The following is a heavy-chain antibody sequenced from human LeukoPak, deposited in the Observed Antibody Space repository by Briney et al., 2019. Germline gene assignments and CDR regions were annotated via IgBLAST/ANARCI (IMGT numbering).Heavy chain of an antibody. CDR3: ARDQRYYYDSSGLDY. J-gene: IGHJ4*02. V-gene: IGHV1-3*01. Sequence: ASVKVSCKASGYTFTSYAMHWVRQAPGQRLEWMGWINAGNGSTKYSQKFQGRVTITRDTSASTAYMELSSLRSEDTAVYYCARDQRYYYDSSGLDYWGQGTLVTVSS. D-gene: IGHD3-22*01. CDR2: INAGNGST. CDR1: GYTFTSYA.